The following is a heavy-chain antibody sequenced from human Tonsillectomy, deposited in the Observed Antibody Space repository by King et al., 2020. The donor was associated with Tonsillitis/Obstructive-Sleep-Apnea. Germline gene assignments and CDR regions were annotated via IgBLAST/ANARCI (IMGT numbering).Heavy chain of an antibody. CDR3: ARNSCYGSGSDWYYYYGMDV. V-gene: IGHV3-11*06. D-gene: IGHD3-10*01. CDR1: GFTFSDYY. CDR2: ISSSSSYT. Sequence: VQLVESGGGLVKPGGSLRLSCAASGFTFSDYYMSWIRQAPGKGLEWVSYISSSSSYTNYADSVKGRFTISRDNAKNSLYLQMNSLRAEDTAVYYCARNSCYGSGSDWYYYYGMDVWGQGTTVTVSS. J-gene: IGHJ6*02.